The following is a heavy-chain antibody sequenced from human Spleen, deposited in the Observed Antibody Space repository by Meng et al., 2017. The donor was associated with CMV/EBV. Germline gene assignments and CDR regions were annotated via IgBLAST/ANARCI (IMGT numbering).Heavy chain of an antibody. Sequence: ASVKVSCKASGYTFSGYYMHWVRQAPGGGLEWMGWINPNSGGTNNAQKFQGRVTMTRDTSITTAYMELRRLRSDDTAVYYCARNYDFWSGFPTFDSWGQGTLVTVSS. CDR2: INPNSGGT. CDR1: GYTFSGYY. J-gene: IGHJ4*02. V-gene: IGHV1-2*02. CDR3: ARNYDFWSGFPTFDS. D-gene: IGHD3-3*01.